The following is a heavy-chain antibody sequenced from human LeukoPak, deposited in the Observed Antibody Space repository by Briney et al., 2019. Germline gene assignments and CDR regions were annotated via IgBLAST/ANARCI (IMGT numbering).Heavy chain of an antibody. D-gene: IGHD6-6*01. CDR2: VYYTGST. J-gene: IGHJ4*02. CDR1: GGSASNYY. CDR3: AGHFAYSSSSYFDY. Sequence: SETLSLTCSVSGGSASNYYWSWIRQPPGKGLEWIGYVYYTGSTNYNPSLKSRVTMFEDKSKNQFSLRLYSVTVADTAVYYCAGHFAYSSSSYFDYWGQGSLVTVSS. V-gene: IGHV4-59*08.